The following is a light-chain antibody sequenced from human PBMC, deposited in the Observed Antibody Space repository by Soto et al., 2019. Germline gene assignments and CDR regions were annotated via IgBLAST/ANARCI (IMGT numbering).Light chain of an antibody. V-gene: IGKV3-15*01. CDR3: QQYNNWPLT. Sequence: EIVMTQSPATLSVSPGERATLSCTASQSVSSNLAWYQQKPGQAPRLLIYGTSTRATGIPARFSGRGSGTEFTLTFSSLQSEDFAVYYCQQYNNWPLTFGGGTKVEIK. CDR2: GTS. CDR1: QSVSSN. J-gene: IGKJ4*01.